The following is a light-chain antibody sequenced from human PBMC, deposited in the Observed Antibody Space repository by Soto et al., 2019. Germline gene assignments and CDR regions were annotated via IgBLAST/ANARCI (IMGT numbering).Light chain of an antibody. Sequence: EIVLTQSPGTLSLSPGERATLSCRASQSVSGRYLAWYQQKPGQAPRPLIYGASSWASGIPDRFSGSGSGTDFTLTISRLEPEDFAVYYCQQYGSTPWTFGQGTKVEIK. CDR3: QQYGSTPWT. J-gene: IGKJ1*01. CDR1: QSVSGRY. CDR2: GAS. V-gene: IGKV3-20*01.